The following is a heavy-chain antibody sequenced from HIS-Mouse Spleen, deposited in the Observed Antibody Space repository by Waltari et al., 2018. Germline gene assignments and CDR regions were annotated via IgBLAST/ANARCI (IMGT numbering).Heavy chain of an antibody. D-gene: IGHD4-17*01. CDR2: INHSGST. CDR1: GGSFSVYY. V-gene: IGHV4-34*01. Sequence: QVQLQQWGAGLLKPSETLSLTCAVYGGSFSVYYWSWIRQPPGKGLEWIGEINHSGSTNYNPSLKSRVTISVDTSKNQFSLKLSSVNAADTAVYYCARGRSPATVTIGYYFDYWGQGTLVTVSS. CDR3: ARGRSPATVTIGYYFDY. J-gene: IGHJ4*02.